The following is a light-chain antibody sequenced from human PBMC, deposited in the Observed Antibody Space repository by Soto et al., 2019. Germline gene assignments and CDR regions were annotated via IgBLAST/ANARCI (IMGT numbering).Light chain of an antibody. J-gene: IGLJ1*01. CDR1: SSDVGGYNY. Sequence: SALTQPASVSGSPGQSITISCTGTSSDVGGYNYVSWYQQHPGKAPKLMIYEVKNRPSGVSNRFSGSKSGNTTYLTISGLQAQDDADYYCSSYTSSSTTYVFGTGTKVTVL. V-gene: IGLV2-14*01. CDR3: SSYTSSSTTYV. CDR2: EVK.